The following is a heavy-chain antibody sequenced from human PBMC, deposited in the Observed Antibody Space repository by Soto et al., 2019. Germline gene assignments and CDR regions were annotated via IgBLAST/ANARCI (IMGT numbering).Heavy chain of an antibody. V-gene: IGHV1-3*04. J-gene: IGHJ4*02. CDR2: INTGSGDT. CDR1: GYTFSSNA. D-gene: IGHD3-10*01. CDR3: TRRSPRFGIDN. Sequence: QVQLVQSGAEVKKPGASVTVSCKASGYTFSSNAMHWVRQAPGQRLEWMGWINTGSGDTKYSQKFQDRVTITRDTSASTAYMELSSRRSEDTAIYYCTRRSPRFGIDNWGQGTLVTVSS.